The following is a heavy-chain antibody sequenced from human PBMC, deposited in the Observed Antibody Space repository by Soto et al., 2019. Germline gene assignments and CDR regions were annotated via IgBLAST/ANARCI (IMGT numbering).Heavy chain of an antibody. J-gene: IGHJ4*02. CDR3: ARDPDTSSKIDY. V-gene: IGHV3-11*01. Sequence: PGGSLRLSCAASGFTFSDHYMSWVRRAPGKGLGWVSYISSSGGALYYADSVKGRFTISRDNAKNSLYLQMNSLRAEDTAVYYCARDPDTSSKIDYWGQG. D-gene: IGHD2-2*01. CDR1: GFTFSDHY. CDR2: ISSSGGAL.